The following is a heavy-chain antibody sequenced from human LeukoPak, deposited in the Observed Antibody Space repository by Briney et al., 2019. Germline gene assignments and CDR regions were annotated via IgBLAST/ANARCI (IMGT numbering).Heavy chain of an antibody. J-gene: IGHJ3*02. CDR3: ARDLYGGNFLGHAFDI. D-gene: IGHD4-23*01. Sequence: ASETLSLTCTVSGYSISSGYYWGWIRQPPGKGLEWIGSIYHSGSTYYNPSLKSRVTISVDTSKNQFSLKLSSVTAADTAVYYCARDLYGGNFLGHAFDIWGQGTMVTVSS. CDR1: GYSISSGYY. V-gene: IGHV4-38-2*02. CDR2: IYHSGST.